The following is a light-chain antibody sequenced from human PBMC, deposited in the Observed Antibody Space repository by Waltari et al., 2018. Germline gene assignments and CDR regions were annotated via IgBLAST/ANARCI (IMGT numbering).Light chain of an antibody. CDR3: NSYTMTAARM. CDR2: EVN. J-gene: IGLJ3*02. CDR1: SNDVGAFNY. V-gene: IGLV2-14*01. Sequence: QSALTQPASVSGSPGQSITISCTGTSNDVGAFNYVSWYQQHPGKAPKVVVYEVNNRPSGVFPRSPGSKSGNTAYLTSTGVQAEDEADYYCNSYTMTAARMFGGGTRLTVL.